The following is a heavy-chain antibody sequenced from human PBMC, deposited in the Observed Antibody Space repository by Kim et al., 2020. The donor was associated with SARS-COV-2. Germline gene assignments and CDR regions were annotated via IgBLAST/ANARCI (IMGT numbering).Heavy chain of an antibody. Sequence: SETLSLTCAVSGASISSTTYYWGWIRQPPGKGPEWIGSISYSGSTLYTPSLRGRLTISVDASKRQFSLKLSSATAADTAVYYCARLATRQMLNYFDYWG. CDR3: ARLATRQMLNYFDY. V-gene: IGHV4-39*01. J-gene: IGHJ4*01. CDR2: ISYSGST. CDR1: GASISSTTYY. D-gene: IGHD6-6*01.